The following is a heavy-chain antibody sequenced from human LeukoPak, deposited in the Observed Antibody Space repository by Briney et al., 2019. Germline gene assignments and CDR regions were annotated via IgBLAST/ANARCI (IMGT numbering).Heavy chain of an antibody. CDR1: GYTFTGYY. D-gene: IGHD3-9*01. CDR3: ARAPRSTYDILTGYYTGYYFDY. J-gene: IGHJ4*02. Sequence: GASVKVSCKAPGYTFTGYYMHWVRQAPGQGLEWMGWINPNSGGTNYAQKFQGWVTMTRDTSISTAYMELSRLRSDDTAVYYCARAPRSTYDILTGYYTGYYFDYWGQGTLVTVSS. CDR2: INPNSGGT. V-gene: IGHV1-2*04.